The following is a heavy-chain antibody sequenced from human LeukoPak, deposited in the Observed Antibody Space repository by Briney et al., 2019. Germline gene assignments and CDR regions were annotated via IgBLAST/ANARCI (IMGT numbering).Heavy chain of an antibody. D-gene: IGHD3-22*01. V-gene: IGHV4-59*01. Sequence: SETLSLTCTVSGGSISDYYWTWIRQPPGKGLEWIGHIYYSGNTIYNPSLKSRVTISVDTSKNQFSLKLSSVTAADTAVYYCAREDDSSGYYGSMGAFDIWGQGTMVTVSS. J-gene: IGHJ3*02. CDR2: IYYSGNT. CDR1: GGSISDYY. CDR3: AREDDSSGYYGSMGAFDI.